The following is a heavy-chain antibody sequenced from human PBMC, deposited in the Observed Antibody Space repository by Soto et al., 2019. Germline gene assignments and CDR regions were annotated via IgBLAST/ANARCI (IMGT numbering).Heavy chain of an antibody. D-gene: IGHD2-15*01. J-gene: IGHJ6*02. CDR2: ISGSGGST. CDR3: AKAGLLPLYYYYYGMDV. V-gene: IGHV3-23*01. Sequence: PGGSLRLSCAASGFTFSSYAMSWVRQAPGKGLEWVSAISGSGGSTYYADSVKGRFTISRDNSKNTLYLQMNSLRAEDTAVYYCAKAGLLPLYYYYYGMDVWGQGTTVIVSS. CDR1: GFTFSSYA.